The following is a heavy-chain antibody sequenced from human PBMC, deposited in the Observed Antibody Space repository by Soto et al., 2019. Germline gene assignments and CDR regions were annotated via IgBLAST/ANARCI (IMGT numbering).Heavy chain of an antibody. V-gene: IGHV4-59*01. CDR3: ARYRRGTGWYYLDY. D-gene: IGHD6-19*01. J-gene: IGHJ4*02. Sequence: PSETLSLTFTVSGASTSGNYWSWIRQPPGKGLEWIGYIYDSGSTNYSPSLQSRITMSVDRSKNQFSLALTSVTAADTALYFCARYRRGTGWYYLDYWGQG. CDR2: IYDSGST. CDR1: GASTSGNY.